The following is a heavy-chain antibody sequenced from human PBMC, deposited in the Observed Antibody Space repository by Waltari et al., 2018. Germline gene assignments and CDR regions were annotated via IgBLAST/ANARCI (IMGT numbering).Heavy chain of an antibody. J-gene: IGHJ3*02. CDR3: ARDNSYYYDSSGYSGDAFDI. CDR2: IIPIFGTA. D-gene: IGHD3-22*01. V-gene: IGHV1-69*01. CDR1: GGHFSRSA. Sequence: QVQLVQSGAGVKKPGSSVKVSCKASGGHFSRSAISWVRQAPGHGPEWMGGIIPIFGTANYAQKFQGRVTITADESTSTAYMELSSLRSEDTAVYYCARDNSYYYDSSGYSGDAFDIWGQGTMVTVSS.